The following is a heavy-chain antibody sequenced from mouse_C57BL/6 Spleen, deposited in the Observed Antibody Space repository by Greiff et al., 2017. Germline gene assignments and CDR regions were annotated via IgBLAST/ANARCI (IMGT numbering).Heavy chain of an antibody. J-gene: IGHJ3*01. CDR1: GYSFTGYY. D-gene: IGHD2-2*01. Sequence: VQLLQSGPELVKPGASVKISCKASGYSFTGYYMNWVKQSPEKSLEWIGEIKPSTGGTTYNQKFKAKATFTVDKSSSTAYKQLKSLTSEDSAVYDCARSSSMVTTAYWGQGTLVTVSA. V-gene: IGHV1-42*01. CDR2: IKPSTGGT. CDR3: ARSSSMVTTAY.